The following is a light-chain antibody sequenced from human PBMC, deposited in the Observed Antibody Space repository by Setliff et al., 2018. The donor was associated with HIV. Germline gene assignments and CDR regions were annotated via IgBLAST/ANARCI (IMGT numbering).Light chain of an antibody. CDR1: SSDVGTYNF. Sequence: QSALTQPASVSGSPGQSITISCTGTSSDVGTYNFVSWYQQHPGKAPKLMIYDVSYRPSGVSNRFSGSKSGNTASLTISGLQAADEADYYCSSYTSSTPLYVFGTGTKVTV. J-gene: IGLJ1*01. CDR2: DVS. V-gene: IGLV2-14*03. CDR3: SSYTSSTPLYV.